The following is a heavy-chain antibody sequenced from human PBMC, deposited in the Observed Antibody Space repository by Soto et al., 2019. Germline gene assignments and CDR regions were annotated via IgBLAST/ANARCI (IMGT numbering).Heavy chain of an antibody. CDR1: GYTFTNYG. CDR3: ARVGGVKGYHYVDAFDN. Sequence: QVRLVQSGTEVKKSGVSVKVSCEASGYTFTNYGINWVRQAPGQGLEWMGWISVYNGNTNYAPRLQDRVTMTTDTSTSTAYMELRSLRSDDTAMYYCARVGGVKGYHYVDAFDNWGQGTLVTVSS. V-gene: IGHV1-18*01. J-gene: IGHJ4*02. CDR2: ISVYNGNT. D-gene: IGHD4-17*01.